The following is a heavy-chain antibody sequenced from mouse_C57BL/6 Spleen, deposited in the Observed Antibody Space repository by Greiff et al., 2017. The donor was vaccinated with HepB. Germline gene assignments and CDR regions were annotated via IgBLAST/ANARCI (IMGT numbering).Heavy chain of an antibody. Sequence: QVQLQQSGAELVRPGSSVKLSCKASGYTFTSYWMHWVKQRPIQGLEWIGNIDPSDSETHYNQKFKDKATLTVDKSSSTAYMQLSSLTSEDSAVYYCARNDYDVEDYFDYWGQGTTLTVSS. CDR3: ARNDYDVEDYFDY. J-gene: IGHJ2*01. CDR1: GYTFTSYW. CDR2: IDPSDSET. V-gene: IGHV1-52*01. D-gene: IGHD2-4*01.